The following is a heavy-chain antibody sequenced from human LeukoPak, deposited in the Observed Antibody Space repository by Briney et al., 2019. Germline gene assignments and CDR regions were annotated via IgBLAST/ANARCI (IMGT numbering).Heavy chain of an antibody. CDR3: ARDSGSAAFDI. CDR1: GFTFSSYS. Sequence: GGSLRLSCAASGFTFSSYSMNWVRQAPGKGLEWVSSISSSSSYIYYADSVKGRFTISRDNAKNSLYLQMNSLRVEDTAVYYCARDSGSAAFDIWGQGTMVTVSS. V-gene: IGHV3-21*01. CDR2: ISSSSSYI. D-gene: IGHD3-10*01. J-gene: IGHJ3*02.